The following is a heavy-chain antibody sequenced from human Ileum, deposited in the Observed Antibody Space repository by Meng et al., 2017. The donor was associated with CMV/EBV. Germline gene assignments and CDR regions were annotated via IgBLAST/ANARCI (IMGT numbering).Heavy chain of an antibody. J-gene: IGHJ6*02. D-gene: IGHD2-2*01. CDR3: VRDKIVELPAHTNFYYYYGMDV. V-gene: IGHV4-59*01. Sequence: SETLSLTCTVSGGSISSSYWRWIRQPPGKGLEWIGYIYYSGRTNYNPSLKSRVTISVDTSKTQFSLKLISVTVADTAVYYCVRDKIVELPAHTNFYYYYGMDVWGQGTMVTVSS. CDR2: IYYSGRT. CDR1: GGSISSSY.